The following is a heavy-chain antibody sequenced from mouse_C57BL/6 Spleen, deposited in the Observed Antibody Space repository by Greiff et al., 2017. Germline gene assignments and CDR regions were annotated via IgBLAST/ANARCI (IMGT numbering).Heavy chain of an antibody. D-gene: IGHD1-1*01. V-gene: IGHV1-22*01. CDR2: INPNNGGT. J-gene: IGHJ3*01. CDR3: ARSDYYGSSPFFAY. Sequence: VQLQQSGPELVKPGASVKMSCKASGYTFTDYNMHWVKQSHGKSLEWIGYINPNNGGTSYNQKFKGKATLTVNKSSSTAYMELRSLTSEDSAVYYCARSDYYGSSPFFAYWGQGTLVTVSA. CDR1: GYTFTDYN.